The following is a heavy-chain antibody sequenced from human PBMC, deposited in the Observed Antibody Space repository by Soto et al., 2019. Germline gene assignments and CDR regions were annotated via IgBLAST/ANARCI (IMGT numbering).Heavy chain of an antibody. D-gene: IGHD2-8*01. V-gene: IGHV5-51*01. Sequence: DSLKISGKGSGCRVSRYWIAWVRQMPGKGLEWMGIIYPGDYDTIYSPSFQGQVTFSADKSTSTAYLQWSSLKASDTAMYYCATQGSNGAYDYYGMDVWGQGTTVTVSS. CDR2: IYPGDYDT. CDR3: ATQGSNGAYDYYGMDV. J-gene: IGHJ6*02. CDR1: GCRVSRYW.